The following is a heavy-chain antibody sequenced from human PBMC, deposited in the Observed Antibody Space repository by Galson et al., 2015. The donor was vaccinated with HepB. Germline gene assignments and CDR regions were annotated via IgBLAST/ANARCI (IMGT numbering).Heavy chain of an antibody. J-gene: IGHJ4*02. D-gene: IGHD6-6*01. CDR2: ISAYNGNT. CDR1: DYTFTNFG. CDR3: ARARYSTSPPDY. V-gene: IGHV1-18*04. Sequence: SVKVSCKASDYTFTNFGISWVRQAPGQGLEWMGWISAYNGNTNYTQNLQGRVTMTTDTSTSTAYMVLRSLRSDDTAIYYCARARYSTSPPDYWGQGTLVTVSS.